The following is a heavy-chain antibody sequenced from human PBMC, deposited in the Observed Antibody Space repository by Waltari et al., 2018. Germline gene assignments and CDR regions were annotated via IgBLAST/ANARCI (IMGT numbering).Heavy chain of an antibody. D-gene: IGHD6-19*01. CDR3: AKAIGSGWSKSDV. Sequence: EVQLLESGGGLVQPGGSLRLSCAASGFTFSNNAMNWVRQAPGKGLEWVAAISESGGSTFYADSVKGRFTVSRDNSKNTLYLPINSLIADDTAVYYCAKAIGSGWSKSDVWGQGTTVTVSS. J-gene: IGHJ6*02. CDR1: GFTFSNNA. V-gene: IGHV3-23*01. CDR2: ISESGGST.